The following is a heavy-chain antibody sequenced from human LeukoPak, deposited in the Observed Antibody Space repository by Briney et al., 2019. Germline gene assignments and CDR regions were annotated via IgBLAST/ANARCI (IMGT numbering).Heavy chain of an antibody. J-gene: IGHJ3*02. CDR3: ARGLSGYYFSSAFDI. D-gene: IGHD3-22*01. CDR1: GFTFSSYA. V-gene: IGHV3-64*01. CDR2: ISSNGGST. Sequence: GGSLRLSCAASGFTFSSYAMHWVRQAPGKGLEYVSAISSNGGSTYYANSVKGRFTISRDNSKNTLYLQMGSLRAEDMAVYYCARGLSGYYFSSAFDIWGQGTMVTVSS.